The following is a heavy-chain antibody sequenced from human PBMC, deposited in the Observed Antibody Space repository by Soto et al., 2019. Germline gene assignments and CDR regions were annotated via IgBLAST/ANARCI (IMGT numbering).Heavy chain of an antibody. CDR1: GYTFTNYG. CDR2: IGPYNGNT. J-gene: IGHJ5*02. Sequence: ASVKVSCKASGYTFTNYGFSWVRQAPGHGLEWMGWIGPYNGNTNYAQKFQGRHTMTTDTSTSTAYMELRSLTSDDTAIYYCARDPHTYGDYGNNWFDPWGQGTLVTVSS. V-gene: IGHV1-18*01. D-gene: IGHD4-17*01. CDR3: ARDPHTYGDYGNNWFDP.